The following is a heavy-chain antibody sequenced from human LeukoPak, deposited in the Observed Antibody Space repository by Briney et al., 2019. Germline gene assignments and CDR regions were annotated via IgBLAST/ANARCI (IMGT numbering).Heavy chain of an antibody. CDR2: ISGSGGST. Sequence: GGSLRLSCAASGFTFSSYAMSWVRQAPGKGLEWVSAISGSGGSTYYADTLKGRFTVSRDNSTNTLYLQMNSLRAEDTAVYYCAKGYSSGWYYFDYWGQGTLVTVSS. CDR1: GFTFSSYA. J-gene: IGHJ4*02. D-gene: IGHD6-13*01. CDR3: AKGYSSGWYYFDY. V-gene: IGHV3-23*01.